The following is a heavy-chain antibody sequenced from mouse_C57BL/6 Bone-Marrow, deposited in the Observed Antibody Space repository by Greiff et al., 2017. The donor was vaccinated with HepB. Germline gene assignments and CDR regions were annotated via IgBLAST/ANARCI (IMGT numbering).Heavy chain of an antibody. CDR1: GFTFSSYA. Sequence: EVQVVEPGGGLVKPGGSLKLSCAASGFTFSSYAMSWVRQTPEKRLEWVATISDGGSDTYYPDNVKGRSTISRDNAKNNQYLQMSHLKSEDTAFYYCASPYGYDAAYWGQGTLVTVSA. V-gene: IGHV5-4*01. CDR3: ASPYGYDAAY. J-gene: IGHJ3*01. D-gene: IGHD2-2*01. CDR2: ISDGGSDT.